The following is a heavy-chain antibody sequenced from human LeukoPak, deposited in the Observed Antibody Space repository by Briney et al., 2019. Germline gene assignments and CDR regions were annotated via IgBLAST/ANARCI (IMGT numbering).Heavy chain of an antibody. CDR3: ARVEAMELFDY. D-gene: IGHD1-7*01. CDR2: IYYSGST. Sequence: SETLSLTCSVSGGSISSGDYYWSWIRQPPGKGLEWIGYIYYSGSTYYNPSLKSRVTISVDTSKNQFSLKLSSVTAADTAVYYCARVEAMELFDYWGQGTLVTVSS. V-gene: IGHV4-30-4*01. J-gene: IGHJ4*02. CDR1: GGSISSGDYY.